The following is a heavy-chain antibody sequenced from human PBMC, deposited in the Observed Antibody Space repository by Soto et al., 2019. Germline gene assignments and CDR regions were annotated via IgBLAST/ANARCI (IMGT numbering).Heavy chain of an antibody. Sequence: GGSLRLSCAASGFIFSNHWMSWVRQAPGKGLEWVANIKQDGSDKYYVDSVKGRFTISRDNAKNSLYLQMNSLRVEDTAVYYCARDREGFDPWGQGTLVTVSS. J-gene: IGHJ5*02. D-gene: IGHD3-10*01. CDR1: GFIFSNHW. V-gene: IGHV3-7*03. CDR2: IKQDGSDK. CDR3: ARDREGFDP.